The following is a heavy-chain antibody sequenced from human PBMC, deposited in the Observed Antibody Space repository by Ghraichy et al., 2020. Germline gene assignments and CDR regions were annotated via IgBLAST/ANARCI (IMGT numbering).Heavy chain of an antibody. Sequence: SVKVSCKASEGTFSSYAISWVRQAPGQGLEWMGGIIPIFGTANYAQKFQGRVTITADESTSTAYMELSSLRSEDTAVYYCARDRPPGVKYNWNDGRDDYYYYYGMDVWGQGTTVTVSS. J-gene: IGHJ6*02. CDR2: IIPIFGTA. CDR3: ARDRPPGVKYNWNDGRDDYYYYYGMDV. CDR1: EGTFSSYA. V-gene: IGHV1-69*13. D-gene: IGHD1-20*01.